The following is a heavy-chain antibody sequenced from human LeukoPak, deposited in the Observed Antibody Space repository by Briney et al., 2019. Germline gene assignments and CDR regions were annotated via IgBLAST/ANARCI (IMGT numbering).Heavy chain of an antibody. J-gene: IGHJ4*02. CDR3: ARSAQFRYNWNDADDY. Sequence: GGSLRLSCAASGFTVSSNYMSWVRQAPGKGLEWVSIIYSGGNTYYADSVKGRFAISRDNSKNTLYLQMNSLRAEDTAVYYCARSAQFRYNWNDADDYWGQGTLVTVSS. CDR2: IYSGGNT. V-gene: IGHV3-66*01. D-gene: IGHD1-1*01. CDR1: GFTVSSNY.